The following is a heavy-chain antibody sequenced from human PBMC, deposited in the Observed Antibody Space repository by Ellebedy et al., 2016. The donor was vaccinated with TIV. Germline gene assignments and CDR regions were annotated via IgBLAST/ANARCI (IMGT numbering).Heavy chain of an antibody. D-gene: IGHD3-22*01. CDR3: ARGTYDSSGSAEDY. V-gene: IGHV3-11*05. Sequence: GESLKISXAASGFTFSDYYMSWIRQAPGKGLEWVSYISSSSSYTNYADSVKGRFTISRDNAKNSLYLQMNSLRAEDTAVYYCARGTYDSSGSAEDYWGQGTLVTVSS. CDR2: ISSSSSYT. CDR1: GFTFSDYY. J-gene: IGHJ4*02.